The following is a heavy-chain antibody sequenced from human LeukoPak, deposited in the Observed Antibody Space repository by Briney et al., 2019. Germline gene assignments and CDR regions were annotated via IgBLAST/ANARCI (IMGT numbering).Heavy chain of an antibody. D-gene: IGHD4-17*01. V-gene: IGHV1-2*02. CDR1: GYTFTDYY. CDR3: ARDHDYGDYDAPGLFDI. Sequence: GASVKVSCKTSGYTFTDYYMHWGRQAPGQGLGWMGWVIPNSGATRYAQKSQGRVTMTRDTSITTAYMELGRLTSDDTAVYYCARDHDYGDYDAPGLFDIWGQGTMATVSA. J-gene: IGHJ3*02. CDR2: VIPNSGAT.